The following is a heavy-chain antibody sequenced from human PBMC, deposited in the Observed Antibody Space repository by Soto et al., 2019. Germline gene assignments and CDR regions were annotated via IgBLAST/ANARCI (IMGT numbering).Heavy chain of an antibody. CDR3: ARVEPSGGADAFDI. Sequence: ASVKVSCKASGYTFTSYGISWVRQAPGQGLEWMGWISAYNGNTNYVQKLQGRVTMTTDTSTSTAYMELRSLRSEDTAVYYCARVEPSGGADAFDIWGQGTMVTVS. V-gene: IGHV1-18*01. CDR1: GYTFTSYG. D-gene: IGHD3-10*01. CDR2: ISAYNGNT. J-gene: IGHJ3*02.